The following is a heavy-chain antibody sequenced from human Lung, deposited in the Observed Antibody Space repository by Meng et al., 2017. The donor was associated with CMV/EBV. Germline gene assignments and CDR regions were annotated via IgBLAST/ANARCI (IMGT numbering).Heavy chain of an antibody. D-gene: IGHD2-2*01. J-gene: IGHJ4*02. CDR2: MSYDGGNK. V-gene: IGHV3-30-3*01. Sequence: SXAASGFTFSSFAMHWVRQAPGKGLEWVAVMSYDGGNKYYADSVMGRFTISRDNSKSALYLQMNSLRVEDTAVYYCAKAHEILGSCSLTSCYWGVDYWGQGTXVNGAS. CDR3: AKAHEILGSCSLTSCYWGVDY. CDR1: GFTFSSFA.